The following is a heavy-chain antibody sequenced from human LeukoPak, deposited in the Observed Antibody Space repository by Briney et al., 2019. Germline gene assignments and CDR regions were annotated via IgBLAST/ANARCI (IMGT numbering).Heavy chain of an antibody. CDR3: ARSEVRGGMDV. V-gene: IGHV4-39*07. CDR2: IYYSGST. D-gene: IGHD3-10*01. CDR1: GGSISSSSYY. J-gene: IGHJ6*02. Sequence: PSETLSLTCTVSGGSISSSSYYWGWIRQPPGKGLEWIGSIYYSGSTYYNPSLKSRVTISVDTSKNQFSLKLSSVTAADTAVYYCARSEVRGGMDVWGQGTTVTVSS.